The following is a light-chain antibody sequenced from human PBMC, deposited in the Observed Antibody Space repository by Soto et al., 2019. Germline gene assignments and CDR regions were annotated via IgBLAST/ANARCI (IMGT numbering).Light chain of an antibody. CDR2: DAS. CDR3: QQRSNWPT. Sequence: EIVMTQSPGTLSLSPGETATLSCRASQSVSSNYVAWFHQKPGQAPRLLIYDASNRATGIPARFSGSGSGTDFTLTISSIEPEDFAVYYCQQRSNWPTFGQGTKVDIK. J-gene: IGKJ1*01. CDR1: QSVSSN. V-gene: IGKV3-11*01.